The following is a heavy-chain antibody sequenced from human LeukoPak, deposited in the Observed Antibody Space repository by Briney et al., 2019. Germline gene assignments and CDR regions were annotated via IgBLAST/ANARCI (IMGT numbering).Heavy chain of an antibody. CDR3: AKDLSHKYYYDSSGYYYVGDAFDI. J-gene: IGHJ3*02. V-gene: IGHV3-23*01. D-gene: IGHD3-22*01. Sequence: GGSLRLSCAASGFTFSSYAMSWVRQAPGKGLEWVSAISGSGGSTYYADSVKGRFTISRDNSKNTLYLQMNSLRAEDTAVYYCAKDLSHKYYYDSSGYYYVGDAFDIWGQGTMVTVSS. CDR2: ISGSGGST. CDR1: GFTFSSYA.